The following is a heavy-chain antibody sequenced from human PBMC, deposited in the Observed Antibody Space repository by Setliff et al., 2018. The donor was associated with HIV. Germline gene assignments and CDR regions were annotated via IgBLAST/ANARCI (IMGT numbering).Heavy chain of an antibody. Sequence: SETLSLTCTVSGGSISSGSYYWSWIRQPAGKGLEWIGHIYTSGSTNYNPSLKGRVTISVDTSKNQFSLKLSSVTAADTAVYYCARGSYRGSGFFVRYFDFWGQGSLVTVSS. CDR3: ARGSYRGSGFFVRYFDF. CDR2: IYTSGST. V-gene: IGHV4-61*09. J-gene: IGHJ4*02. CDR1: GGSISSGSYY. D-gene: IGHD3-3*01.